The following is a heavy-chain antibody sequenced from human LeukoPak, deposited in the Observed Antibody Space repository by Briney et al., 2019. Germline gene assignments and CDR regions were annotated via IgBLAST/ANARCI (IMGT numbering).Heavy chain of an antibody. V-gene: IGHV1-18*01. Sequence: GASVKVSCKASGYTFTSYGISWLRQAPGQGLEWMGWISAYNGNTNYAQKLQGRVTMTTDTSTSTAYMELRSLRSDDTAVYYCARVYYYDSSGFIADYWGQGTLVTVCS. D-gene: IGHD3-22*01. CDR3: ARVYYYDSSGFIADY. CDR2: ISAYNGNT. J-gene: IGHJ4*02. CDR1: GYTFTSYG.